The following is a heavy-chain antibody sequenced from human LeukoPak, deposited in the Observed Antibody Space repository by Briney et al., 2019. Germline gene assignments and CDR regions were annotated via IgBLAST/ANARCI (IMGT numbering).Heavy chain of an antibody. CDR2: IYYSGST. CDR1: GGSISRYY. CDR3: ARGWYCSSTSCYPCYMDV. Sequence: SEXLSLTCTVSGGSISRYYWSWLRQPPGKGLEGIGYIYYSGSTNYNPSLTSGVTISVDKYKKQFSLKLSSVTAADTAVYYCARGWYCSSTSCYPCYMDVWGKGTTVTVSS. V-gene: IGHV4-59*01. D-gene: IGHD2-2*01. J-gene: IGHJ6*03.